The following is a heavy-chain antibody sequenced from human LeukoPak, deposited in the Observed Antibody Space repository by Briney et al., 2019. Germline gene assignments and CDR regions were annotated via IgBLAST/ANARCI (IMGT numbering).Heavy chain of an antibody. CDR3: ARSMITFGGAMGYFDY. CDR1: GFTFSSYG. D-gene: IGHD3-16*01. J-gene: IGHJ4*02. V-gene: IGHV3-33*01. Sequence: PGGSLRLSCAASGFTFSSYGMHWVRQAPGKGLEWVAVIWYDGSNKYYADSVKGRFTISRDNSKNTQYLQMNSLRAEDTAVYYCARSMITFGGAMGYFDYWGQGTLVTVSS. CDR2: IWYDGSNK.